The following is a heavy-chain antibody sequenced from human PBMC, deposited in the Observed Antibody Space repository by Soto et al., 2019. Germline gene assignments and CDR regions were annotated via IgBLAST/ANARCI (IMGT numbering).Heavy chain of an antibody. CDR2: ISGSGGST. D-gene: IGHD1-26*01. V-gene: IGHV3-23*01. J-gene: IGHJ3*02. CDR1: GFTFSSYA. CDR3: SGLRRWVGATSDRAFDI. Sequence: EAQLLESGGDLVQPGGSLRLSCEASGFTFSSYAMSWVRQAPGKVLEWVSAISGSGGSTYYADSVKGRFTISRDNSKNTVFLQMNSLRADDTALYYCSGLRRWVGATSDRAFDIWGQGTLVTVSS.